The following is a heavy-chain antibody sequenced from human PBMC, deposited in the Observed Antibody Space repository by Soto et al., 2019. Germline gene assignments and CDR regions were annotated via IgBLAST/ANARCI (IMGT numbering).Heavy chain of an antibody. V-gene: IGHV4-59*11. CDR1: GASISSHY. CDR3: ARTQSYSGTYWGGFVD. J-gene: IGHJ4*02. Sequence: ETLSLTCSVSGASISSHYWSRIRQPPGKGPEWIGYIYYSGSTNYNPSLQSRVTISLDASKNQFSLTLSSVTAADTAVYYCARTQSYSGTYWGGFVDWGQGTLVTVSS. D-gene: IGHD1-26*01. CDR2: IYYSGST.